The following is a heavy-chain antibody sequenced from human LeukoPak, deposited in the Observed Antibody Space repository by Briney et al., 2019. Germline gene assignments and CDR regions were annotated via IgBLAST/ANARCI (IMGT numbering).Heavy chain of an antibody. CDR3: ARGPVSAFYGMDV. CDR1: GGSFSGYS. CDR2: INHSGST. Sequence: SETLSLTCAVYGGSFSGYSCSWIRQPPGKGPEWIGEINHSGSTKYNPSLKSRVTISIDTSKNQFSLKLSSVTAADTAVYYCARGPVSAFYGMDVWGQGTTVTVSS. J-gene: IGHJ6*02. V-gene: IGHV4-34*01.